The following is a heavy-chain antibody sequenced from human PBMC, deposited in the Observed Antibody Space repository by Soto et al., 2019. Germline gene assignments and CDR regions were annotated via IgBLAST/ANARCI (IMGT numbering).Heavy chain of an antibody. CDR2: ISSSSSYI. D-gene: IGHD5-12*01. CDR1: GFTFSSYS. Sequence: GGSLRLSCAASGFTFSSYSMNWVRQAPGKGLEWVSSISSSSSYIYYADSVKGRFTISRDNAKNSLYLQMNSLRAEDTAVYYCARELYSGYEIGYYYYMDVWDKGTTVTVSS. CDR3: ARELYSGYEIGYYYYMDV. V-gene: IGHV3-21*01. J-gene: IGHJ6*03.